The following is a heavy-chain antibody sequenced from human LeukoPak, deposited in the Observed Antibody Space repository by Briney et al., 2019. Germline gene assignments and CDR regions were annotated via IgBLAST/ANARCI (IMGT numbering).Heavy chain of an antibody. Sequence: SETLSLTGTVTGGSISSSSYYWGWIRQPPGKGLEWIGSIYYSGSTYYNPSLKSRVTISVDTSKNQFSLKLSSVTAADTAVYYCARVFPDYGDSDYWGQGTLVTVSS. D-gene: IGHD4-17*01. CDR3: ARVFPDYGDSDY. CDR2: IYYSGST. J-gene: IGHJ4*02. CDR1: GGSISSSSYY. V-gene: IGHV4-39*01.